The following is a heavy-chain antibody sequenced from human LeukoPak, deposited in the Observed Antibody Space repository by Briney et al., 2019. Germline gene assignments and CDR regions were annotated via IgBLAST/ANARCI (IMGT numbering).Heavy chain of an antibody. D-gene: IGHD3-10*01. CDR1: GFIFSYYS. CDR3: ARSEFEAFDM. CDR2: INSNSNYM. J-gene: IGHJ3*02. Sequence: GSLRLSFAASGFIFSYYSMNWVRPAPGKGLEWVSSINSNSNYMSYADSVKGRFTISRDNAKNSLYLQMTSLRAEDTAVYYCARSEFEAFDMWGQGTMVTVSS. V-gene: IGHV3-21*01.